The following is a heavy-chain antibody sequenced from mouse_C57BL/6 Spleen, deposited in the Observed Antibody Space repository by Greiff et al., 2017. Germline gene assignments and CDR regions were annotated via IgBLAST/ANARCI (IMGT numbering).Heavy chain of an antibody. D-gene: IGHD1-1*01. CDR1: GFTFSDYG. CDR3: ARKTTFDFDV. V-gene: IGHV5-17*01. Sequence: EVKLMESGGGLVKPGGSLKLSCAASGFTFSDYGMHWVRQAPEKGLEWVAYISSGSSTIYYADTVKGRFTISRDNAKNTLFLQMTSLRSEDTAMYYCARKTTFDFDVWGTGSTVTVS. J-gene: IGHJ1*03. CDR2: ISSGSSTI.